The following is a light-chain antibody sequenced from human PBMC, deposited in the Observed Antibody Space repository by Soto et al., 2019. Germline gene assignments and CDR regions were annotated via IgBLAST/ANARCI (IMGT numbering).Light chain of an antibody. J-gene: IGLJ1*01. CDR2: EVN. CDR1: SSDVGDYNS. Sequence: QSALTQPASVSGSPGQSITVSCTGISSDVGDYNSVSWYQQHPGKAPKLMVYEVNTRPSGVSDRFSGSKSGNTASLTISGLQAEDEDDYYCRSYTGANTKVFGTGTKLTVL. CDR3: RSYTGANTKV. V-gene: IGLV2-14*01.